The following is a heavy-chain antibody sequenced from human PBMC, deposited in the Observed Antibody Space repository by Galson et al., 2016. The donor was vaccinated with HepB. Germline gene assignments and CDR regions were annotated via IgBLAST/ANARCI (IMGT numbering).Heavy chain of an antibody. CDR2: ISVQSDIR. D-gene: IGHD1-1*01. CDR1: GFSFSTSD. J-gene: IGHJ5*02. Sequence: SLRLSCAASGFSFSTSDMHWVRQAPGKGLEWVSVISVQSDIRFYADPVKGRFTISRDNSKNTLYLEMNSVRVDDTAVYYCANLPERPIPPPGGWVDTWGLGTLVTVSS. CDR3: ANLPERPIPPPGGWVDT. V-gene: IGHV3-23*01.